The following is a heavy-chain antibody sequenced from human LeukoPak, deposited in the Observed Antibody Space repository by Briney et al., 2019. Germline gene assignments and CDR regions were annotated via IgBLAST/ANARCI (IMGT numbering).Heavy chain of an antibody. CDR3: AREPPYYYDSSDYYETDY. D-gene: IGHD3-22*01. CDR1: GYTVTSYA. J-gene: IGHJ4*02. CDR2: INTNTGNP. V-gene: IGHV7-4-1*02. Sequence: ASVKVSCKASGYTVTSYAMNWVRQAPGQGLEWMGWINTNTGNPTYAQGFTGRFVFSLDTSVSTAYLQISSLKAEDTAVYYCAREPPYYYDSSDYYETDYWGQGTLVTVSS.